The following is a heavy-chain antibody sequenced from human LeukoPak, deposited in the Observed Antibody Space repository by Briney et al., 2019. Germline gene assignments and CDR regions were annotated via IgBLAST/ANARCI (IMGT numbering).Heavy chain of an antibody. CDR3: AREPQGQQLDY. Sequence: GASVKVSCKASGGTFSSYAISWVRQAPGQGLEWMGIINPSGGSTSYAQKFQGRVTMTRDTSTSTVYMELSSLRSEDTAVYYCAREPQGQQLDYWGQGTLVTVSS. CDR1: GGTFSSYA. CDR2: INPSGGST. D-gene: IGHD6-13*01. J-gene: IGHJ4*02. V-gene: IGHV1-46*01.